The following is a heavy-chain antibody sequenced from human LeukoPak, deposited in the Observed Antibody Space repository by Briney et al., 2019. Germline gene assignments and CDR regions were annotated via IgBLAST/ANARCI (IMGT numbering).Heavy chain of an antibody. V-gene: IGHV1-2*02. D-gene: IGHD2-21*02. CDR1: GFTXTGYY. Sequence: ASVKVSCKVSGFTXTGYYIHWVRQAPGQGLEWMGWINPKSGGTNYAQKFQGRVTMTRDTSISTAYMELSRLRSDDTAIYYCARGSEYVVVTAIPDYWGQGTLVTVSS. CDR3: ARGSEYVVVTAIPDY. J-gene: IGHJ4*02. CDR2: INPKSGGT.